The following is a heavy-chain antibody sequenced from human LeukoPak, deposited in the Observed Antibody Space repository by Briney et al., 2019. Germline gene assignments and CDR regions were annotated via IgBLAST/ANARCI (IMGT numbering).Heavy chain of an antibody. CDR3: ARRRGGFGEGGFDY. D-gene: IGHD3-10*01. Sequence: PSETLSLTCTVSGVSISGFYWNWIRQPPRKGLEWVGYSHTGGSISSNPSLNSRVAFSMDTSKNQVSLRLNSVTATDTAVYYCARRRGGFGEGGFDYWGQGIPVTVST. V-gene: IGHV4-4*08. J-gene: IGHJ4*02. CDR2: SHTGGSI. CDR1: GVSISGFY.